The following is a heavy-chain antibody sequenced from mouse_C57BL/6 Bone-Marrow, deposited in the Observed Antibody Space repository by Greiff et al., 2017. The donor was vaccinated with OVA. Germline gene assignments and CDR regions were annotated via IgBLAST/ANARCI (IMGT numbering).Heavy chain of an antibody. J-gene: IGHJ2*01. CDR2: INPSSGYT. CDR1: GYTFTSYW. D-gene: IGHD2-1*01. Sequence: QVQLQQPGAELVKPGASVKLSCKASGYTFTSYWMHWVKQRPGQGLEWIGYINPSSGYTKYNQKFKDKATLTADKSSSTAYMQLSSLTYEDSAVYYCARCYYGNPYYFDYWGQGTTLTVSS. CDR3: ARCYYGNPYYFDY. V-gene: IGHV1-7*01.